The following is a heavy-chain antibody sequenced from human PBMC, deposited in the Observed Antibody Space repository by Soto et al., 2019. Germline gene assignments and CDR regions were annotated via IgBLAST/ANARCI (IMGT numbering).Heavy chain of an antibody. CDR1: GYNVRNYG. V-gene: IGHV1-18*01. D-gene: IGHD1-26*01. Sequence: QVQLVQSGAELKKPGASVKGSCETFGYNVRNYGITWLRQAPGQGLEWVGWVSDYNRNTNYALKIQDRVTMTADTSSSTAYMELRGLRSDDTAVYSCARDRQWEPLPHWGHGTLVTVSS. CDR3: ARDRQWEPLPH. J-gene: IGHJ4*01. CDR2: VSDYNRNT.